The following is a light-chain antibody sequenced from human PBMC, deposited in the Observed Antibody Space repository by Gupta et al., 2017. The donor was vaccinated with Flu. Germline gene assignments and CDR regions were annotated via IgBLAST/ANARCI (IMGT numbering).Light chain of an antibody. V-gene: IGLV1-44*01. CDR2: NRN. J-gene: IGLJ3*02. CDR1: SSNIGRNT. CDR3: ATWDDYLNGWV. Sequence: RVTSTSTGSSSNIGRNTENWYQQDPAKATKLLIYNRNQRPSGVPDRFTGSKSGTSAFLAISGLQAGDECYCYCATWDDYLNGWVFGGGAKLTVL.